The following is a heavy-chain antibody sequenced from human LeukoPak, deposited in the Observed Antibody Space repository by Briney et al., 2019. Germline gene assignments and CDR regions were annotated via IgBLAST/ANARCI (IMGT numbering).Heavy chain of an antibody. CDR1: GFTFRKYW. CDR2: IKSDGSST. Sequence: GSLRLSFAASGFTFRKYWMHWVRQAPGKGLVWVSRIKSDGSSTNYADSVKGRFTISRDNAKNTLYLQMNSLRAEDTAVYYCARAVDFYDSSGWIWGRGTMVTVSS. CDR3: ARAVDFYDSSGWI. D-gene: IGHD3-22*01. J-gene: IGHJ3*02. V-gene: IGHV3-74*01.